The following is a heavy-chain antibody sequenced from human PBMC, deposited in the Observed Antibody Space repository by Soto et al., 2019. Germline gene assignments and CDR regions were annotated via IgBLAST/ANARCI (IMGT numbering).Heavy chain of an antibody. D-gene: IGHD2-15*01. V-gene: IGHV3-7*01. Sequence: GGSLRLSCAASGFTFSSYWMSWVRQAPGKGLEWVANIKQDGSEKYYVDSVKGRFTISRDNAKNSLYLQMNSLRAEDTAVYYCASPYCSGGSCPSSDAFDIWGQGTMVTVSS. CDR2: IKQDGSEK. CDR1: GFTFSSYW. CDR3: ASPYCSGGSCPSSDAFDI. J-gene: IGHJ3*02.